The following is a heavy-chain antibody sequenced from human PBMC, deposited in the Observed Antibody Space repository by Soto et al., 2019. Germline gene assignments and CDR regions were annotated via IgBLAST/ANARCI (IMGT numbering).Heavy chain of an antibody. CDR2: IYYSGST. Sequence: QVQLQELGPGLVKPSETLSLTCTVSGRSISTSDYYWGWIRQPPGKGLEWIGSIYYSGSTYYNPSLKSRVTMSEDTSKNQFSLKLSSVAATDTAVYYCARGTTWPLWFDPWGQGTLVTVSS. V-gene: IGHV4-39*01. J-gene: IGHJ5*02. CDR1: GRSISTSDYY. CDR3: ARGTTWPLWFDP.